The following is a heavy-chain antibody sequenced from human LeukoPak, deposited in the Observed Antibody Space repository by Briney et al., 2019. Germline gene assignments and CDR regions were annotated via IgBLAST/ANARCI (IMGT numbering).Heavy chain of an antibody. CDR1: GFTFSSYS. D-gene: IGHD5-18*01. CDR3: ARYHSPYYYYYGMDV. Sequence: GGSLRLSCAASGFTFSSYSMNWVRQAPGKGLEWVSYISSSSSTIYYADSVKGRFTISRDNAKNSLYLQMNSLRAEDTAVYYCARYHSPYYYYYGMDVWGQGTTVTVYS. J-gene: IGHJ6*02. V-gene: IGHV3-48*04. CDR2: ISSSSSTI.